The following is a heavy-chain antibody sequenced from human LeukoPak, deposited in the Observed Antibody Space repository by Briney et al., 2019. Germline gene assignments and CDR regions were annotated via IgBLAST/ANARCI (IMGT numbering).Heavy chain of an antibody. CDR1: GYTFTSYG. CDR3: AREYSWTDGYSSSSHAFDI. CDR2: ISAYNGNT. V-gene: IGHV1-18*01. D-gene: IGHD6-13*01. J-gene: IGHJ3*02. Sequence: HWASVKVSCKASGYTFTSYGISWVRQAPGQGLEWMGWISAYNGNTNYAQKLQGRVTMTTDTSTSTAYMELRSLRSDDTAVYYCAREYSWTDGYSSSSHAFDIWGQGTMVTVSS.